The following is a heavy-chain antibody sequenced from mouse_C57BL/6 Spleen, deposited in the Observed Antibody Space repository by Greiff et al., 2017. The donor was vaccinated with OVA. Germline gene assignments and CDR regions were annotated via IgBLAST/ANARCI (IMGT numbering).Heavy chain of an antibody. V-gene: IGHV5-9*01. CDR3: ARHPFITTVVAPFDY. Sequence: EVMLVESGGGLVKPGGSLKLSCAASGFTFSSYTMSWVRQTPEKRLEWVATISGGGGNTYYPDSVKGRFTISRDNAKNTLYLQMSSLRSEDTALYYCARHPFITTVVAPFDYWGQGTTLTVSS. CDR2: ISGGGGNT. D-gene: IGHD1-1*01. J-gene: IGHJ2*01. CDR1: GFTFSSYT.